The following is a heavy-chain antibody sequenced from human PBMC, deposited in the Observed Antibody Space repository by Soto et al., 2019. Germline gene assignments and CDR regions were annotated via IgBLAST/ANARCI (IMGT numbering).Heavy chain of an antibody. V-gene: IGHV3-30*01. CDR3: ARDAVPSDFDY. J-gene: IGHJ4*02. CDR2: ISFDGSNK. CDR1: GFTFTSYA. Sequence: QVQLVESGGGVVQPGRSLRLSCAASGFTFTSYAMHWVRQAPGRGLEWVAFISFDGSNKYYADSVKGRFTISRDNSKHTLYLQMNSLRAEDTAVYYCARDAVPSDFDYWGQGTLVTVSS.